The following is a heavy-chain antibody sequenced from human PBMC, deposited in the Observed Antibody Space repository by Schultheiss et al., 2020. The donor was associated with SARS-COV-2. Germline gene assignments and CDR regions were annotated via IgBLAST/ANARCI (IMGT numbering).Heavy chain of an antibody. D-gene: IGHD6-19*01. J-gene: IGHJ4*02. Sequence: GGSLRLSCAASGFTFSSYAMSWVRQAPGKGLEWVSAISGSGGSTYYADSVKGRFTISRDNSKNTLYLQMNSLRAEDTAVYYCAKSQIRGAYSSDRFDYWGQGTLVTVSS. V-gene: IGHV3-23*01. CDR1: GFTFSSYA. CDR2: ISGSGGST. CDR3: AKSQIRGAYSSDRFDY.